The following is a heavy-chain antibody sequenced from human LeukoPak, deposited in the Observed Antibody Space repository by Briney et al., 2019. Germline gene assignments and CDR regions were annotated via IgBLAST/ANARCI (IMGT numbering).Heavy chain of an antibody. V-gene: IGHV3-74*03. D-gene: IGHD6-6*01. CDR1: EFTFSDSW. Sequence: GGSLRLSCAASEFTFSDSWMHWVRQAPGKGLVWVSRINRDGSIITYADSVKGRFTISRDNAKNTLYLQMNSLRAEDTAVYYCARDIAAATVGYYYYYGMDVWGQGTTVTVSS. J-gene: IGHJ6*02. CDR2: INRDGSII. CDR3: ARDIAAATVGYYYYYGMDV.